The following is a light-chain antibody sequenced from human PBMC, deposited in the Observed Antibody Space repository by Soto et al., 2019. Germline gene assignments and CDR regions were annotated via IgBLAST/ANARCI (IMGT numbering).Light chain of an antibody. CDR1: QSISSTY. Sequence: EIVLTQSPGTLSLSPGERATLSCRASQSISSTYLAWYQQKRGQAPRLLIYGASKRAIGLPARFSGSGSGTEFTLTITSLQSEDFAVYYCQQYNKWPQTFGQGTKVDI. CDR2: GAS. V-gene: IGKV3-15*01. CDR3: QQYNKWPQT. J-gene: IGKJ1*01.